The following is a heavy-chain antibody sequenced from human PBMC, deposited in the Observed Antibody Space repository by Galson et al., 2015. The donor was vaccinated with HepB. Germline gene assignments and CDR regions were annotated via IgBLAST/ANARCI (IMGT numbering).Heavy chain of an antibody. CDR2: IRSKAYGGTT. CDR1: GFTFGDYA. V-gene: IGHV3-49*03. CDR3: TRGVSYCGGDCYSLDWYFDL. J-gene: IGHJ2*01. D-gene: IGHD2-21*02. Sequence: SLRLSCAASGFTFGDYAMSWFRQAPGKGLEWVGFIRSKAYGGTTEYAASVKGRFTISKDDSKSIAYLQMNSLKTEDTAVYYCTRGVSYCGGDCYSLDWYFDLWGRGTLVTVSS.